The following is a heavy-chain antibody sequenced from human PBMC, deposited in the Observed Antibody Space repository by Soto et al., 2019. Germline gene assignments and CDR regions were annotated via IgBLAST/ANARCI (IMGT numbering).Heavy chain of an antibody. CDR1: GYTFTSYD. V-gene: IGHV1-3*01. Sequence: ASVKVSCKASGYTFTSYDINWVRQAPGQRLEWMGWINAGNGNTKYSQKFQGRVTITRDTSASTAYMELSSLRSEDTAVYYCATSLLVNDAFDIWGQGTMVTVSS. CDR2: INAGNGNT. CDR3: ATSLLVNDAFDI. J-gene: IGHJ3*02. D-gene: IGHD6-6*01.